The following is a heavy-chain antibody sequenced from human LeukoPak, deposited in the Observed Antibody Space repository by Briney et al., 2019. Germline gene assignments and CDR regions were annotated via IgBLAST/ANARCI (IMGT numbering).Heavy chain of an antibody. Sequence: GGSLRLSCVVSGFTFSDFHMSWLRQAPGKGLEWISYITNSGSDIEYADSVKGRLTISWDNAKKSLYLEMNTLRAEDTAIYYCAKDRTVGASYWYFDLWGRGTLVTVSS. J-gene: IGHJ2*01. CDR2: ITNSGSDI. D-gene: IGHD1-26*01. CDR1: GFTFSDFH. CDR3: AKDRTVGASYWYFDL. V-gene: IGHV3-11*01.